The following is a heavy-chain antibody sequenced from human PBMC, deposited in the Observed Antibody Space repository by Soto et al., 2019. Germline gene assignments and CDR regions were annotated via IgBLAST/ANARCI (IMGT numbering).Heavy chain of an antibody. CDR1: GPCLGGNG. CDR3: VRDGTKNLRDWFDP. CDR2: IYATGST. J-gene: IGHJ5*02. D-gene: IGHD1-1*01. V-gene: IGHV4-4*07. Sequence: SVSFDVSGPCLGGNGCSWSRRPPGKGLEWIGRIYATGSTDYNPSLKSRLTMSVDMSKKQFSLTLRSVTAADTAMYYCVRDGTKNLRDWFDPWGQGILVTVFS.